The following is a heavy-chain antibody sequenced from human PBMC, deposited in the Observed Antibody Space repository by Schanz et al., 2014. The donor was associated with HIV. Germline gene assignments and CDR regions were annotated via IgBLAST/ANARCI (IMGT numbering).Heavy chain of an antibody. CDR1: GFTFSRYA. D-gene: IGHD3-16*01. CDR2: INGGGGWT. Sequence: EVQLLESGGGLVQPGGSLRLSCAASGFTFSRYAMSWVRQAPGKGLEWVSIINGGGGWTYYADSVKGRFTISRDNAKNSLFLQMESLRAEDTAVYYCARDGGEVWGQGSLVTVSS. V-gene: IGHV3-23*01. J-gene: IGHJ4*02. CDR3: ARDGGEV.